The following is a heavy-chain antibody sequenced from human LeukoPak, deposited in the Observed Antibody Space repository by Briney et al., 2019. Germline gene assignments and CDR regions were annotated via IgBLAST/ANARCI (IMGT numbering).Heavy chain of an antibody. J-gene: IGHJ3*02. CDR3: ARETGYAFDM. CDR1: GFTFSGYS. CDR2: ISSSSSTI. V-gene: IGHV3-48*02. Sequence: GGSLRLSCAASGFTFSGYSMIWVPQAPGRGLEWLSYISSSSSTISYADSVKGRFTISRDNAQNSLYLLMNSLRDEDTAVYYCARETGYAFDMWGQGTMVTVS.